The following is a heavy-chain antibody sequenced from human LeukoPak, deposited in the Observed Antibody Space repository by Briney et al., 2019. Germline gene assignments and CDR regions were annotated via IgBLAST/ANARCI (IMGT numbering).Heavy chain of an antibody. CDR1: GFTFSSYW. CDR2: IKQGGSEK. D-gene: IGHD6-19*01. CDR3: ARDLPVAGTGRRVLYFDY. Sequence: GGSLRLSCAASGFTFSSYWMSWVRQAPGKGLEWVANIKQGGSEKYYVDSVKGRFTISRDNAKNSLYLQMNSLRAEDTAVYYCARDLPVAGTGRRVLYFDYWGQGTLVTVSS. J-gene: IGHJ4*02. V-gene: IGHV3-7*01.